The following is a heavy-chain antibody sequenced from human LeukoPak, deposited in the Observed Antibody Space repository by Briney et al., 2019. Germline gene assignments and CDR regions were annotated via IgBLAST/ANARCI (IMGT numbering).Heavy chain of an antibody. J-gene: IGHJ5*02. CDR1: GYIFTSYY. CDR2: INPSGGSI. CDR3: ARVYYYDSSGYYGQFDP. V-gene: IGHV1-46*01. D-gene: IGHD3-22*01. Sequence: AAVKVSCKASGYIFTSYYMFWVRQAPGQGLEWMGIINPSGGSIRYAQKFQGRVTMTRDTSTSTVYMELSSLRSEDTAVYYCARVYYYDSSGYYGQFDPWGQGTLVTVSS.